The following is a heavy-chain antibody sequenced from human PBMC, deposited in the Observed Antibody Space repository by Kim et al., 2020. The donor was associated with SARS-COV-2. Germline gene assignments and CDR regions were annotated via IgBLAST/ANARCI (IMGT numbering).Heavy chain of an antibody. CDR1: GFTFSDYA. V-gene: IGHV3-64D*06. Sequence: GGSLRLSCSASGFTFSDYAIHWVRRTPGMGLQFVSATTRDGDGSFYADSVKDRFTIFRDNSKNTLFLQMSGLRIEDTAIYYCVRDGRSYGAVNWGQGTLVSVSS. D-gene: IGHD3-16*01. CDR3: VRDGRSYGAVN. J-gene: IGHJ4*02. CDR2: TTRDGDGS.